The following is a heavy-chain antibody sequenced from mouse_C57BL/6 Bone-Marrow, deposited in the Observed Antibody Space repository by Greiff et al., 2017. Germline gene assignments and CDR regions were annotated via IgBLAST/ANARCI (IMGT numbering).Heavy chain of an antibody. Sequence: VQLKESGGGLVQPGGSMKLSCAVSGFTFSDAWMDWVRQSPEKGLEWVAEIRHKANNHATYYAESVKGRFTISRDDSQSSVYLQMNSLRAEDTSIYYCTAWFAYWGQGTLVTVSA. J-gene: IGHJ3*01. CDR3: TAWFAY. CDR1: GFTFSDAW. V-gene: IGHV6-6*01. CDR2: IRHKANNHAT.